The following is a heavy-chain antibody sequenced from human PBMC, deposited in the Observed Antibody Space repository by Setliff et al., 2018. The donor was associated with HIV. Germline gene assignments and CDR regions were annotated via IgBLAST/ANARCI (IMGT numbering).Heavy chain of an antibody. J-gene: IGHJ6*03. Sequence: GASVKVSCKASGYTFISYSISWVRQAPGQGLEWMGWISEYNGDTKYAQKLQGRVTMTKDTSTSTAYMELRSLRSDDTAVYYCARDSSFNMDVWGKGTTVTVSS. CDR2: ISEYNGDT. V-gene: IGHV1-18*01. CDR1: GYTFISYS. CDR3: ARDSSFNMDV.